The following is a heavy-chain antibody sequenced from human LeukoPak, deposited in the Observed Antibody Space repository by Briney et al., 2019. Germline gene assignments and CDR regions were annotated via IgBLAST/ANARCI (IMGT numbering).Heavy chain of an antibody. Sequence: PGGSLRLSSAASGFTFSNYWMTWVRQAPGKGLEWVAHINQDGSKAYYMDSVKARFTVSRDNAENSVSLHMNSLRAEDTAVYYCVRDGGVDGYDLLDYWGQGSLVTVSS. V-gene: IGHV3-7*01. CDR3: VRDGGVDGYDLLDY. J-gene: IGHJ4*02. D-gene: IGHD5-24*01. CDR2: INQDGSKA. CDR1: GFTFSNYW.